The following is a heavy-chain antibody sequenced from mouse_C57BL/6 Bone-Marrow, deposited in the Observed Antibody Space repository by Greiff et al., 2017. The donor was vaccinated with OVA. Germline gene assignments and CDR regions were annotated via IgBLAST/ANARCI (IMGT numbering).Heavy chain of an antibody. CDR2: ISSGSSTI. CDR3: ARTAY. V-gene: IGHV5-17*01. CDR1: GFTFSDYG. Sequence: EVKVEESGGGLVKPGGSLKLSCAASGFTFSDYGMHWVRQAPEKGLEWVAYISSGSSTIYYADTVKGRFTISRDNAKNTLFLQMTSLRSEDTAMYYCARTAYWGQGTLVTVSA. J-gene: IGHJ3*01.